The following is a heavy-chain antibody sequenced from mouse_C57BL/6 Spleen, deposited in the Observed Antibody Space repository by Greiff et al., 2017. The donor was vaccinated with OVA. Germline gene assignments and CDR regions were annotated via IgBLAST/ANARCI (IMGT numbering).Heavy chain of an antibody. CDR1: GFTFSDYY. CDR2: INYDGSST. CDR3: AREGVYYDYGGYFDV. Sequence: EVKLMESEGGLVQPGSSMKLSCTASGFTFSDYYMAWVRQVPEKGLEWVANINYDGSSTYYLDSLKSRFIISRDNAKNILYLQMSSLKSEDTATYYCAREGVYYDYGGYFDVWGTGTTVTVSS. J-gene: IGHJ1*03. V-gene: IGHV5-16*01. D-gene: IGHD2-4*01.